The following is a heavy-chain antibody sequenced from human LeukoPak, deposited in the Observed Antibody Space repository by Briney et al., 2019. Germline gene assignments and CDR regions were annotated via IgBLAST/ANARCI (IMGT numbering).Heavy chain of an antibody. CDR3: ARTKWLQLPNSFDY. CDR1: GFTFKKYW. J-gene: IGHJ4*02. D-gene: IGHD5-24*01. Sequence: GGSLRLSCAASGFTFKKYWMNWVRQVPGKGLECLANIKEDGSETCYADSVKGRFTISRDNPKNLLFLQINSLRVEDTAVYYCARTKWLQLPNSFDYWGQGTLVTVSS. V-gene: IGHV3-7*03. CDR2: IKEDGSET.